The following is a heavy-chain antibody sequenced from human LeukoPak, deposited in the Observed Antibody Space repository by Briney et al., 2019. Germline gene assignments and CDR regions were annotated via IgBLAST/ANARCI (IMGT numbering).Heavy chain of an antibody. V-gene: IGHV3-74*01. Sequence: PGGSLRLYCAASGFTFSSYWMHWVRQAPGKGLVWVSRIKSDGSTTNYADPVKGRFTISRDNAENTLYLQMNSLGVEGTAVYYCTRRVSTTRWFDPWGQGTLVTVSS. D-gene: IGHD2-15*01. CDR1: GFTFSSYW. CDR3: TRRVSTTRWFDP. CDR2: IKSDGSTT. J-gene: IGHJ5*02.